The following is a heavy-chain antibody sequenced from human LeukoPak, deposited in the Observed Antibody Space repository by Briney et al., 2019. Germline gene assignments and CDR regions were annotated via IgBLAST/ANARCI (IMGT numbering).Heavy chain of an antibody. CDR1: GYTLTDLS. D-gene: IGHD2-21*02. Sequence: ASVTASFTVSGYTLTDLSMHWVRQAPGKGLEWMGGFDPEDGETIYAQKFQDRVTVTEDTSTDTAYMELSSLRSEDTAMYYCATEGGDYPGYYYGMDVWGQGTTVTVSS. J-gene: IGHJ6*02. V-gene: IGHV1-24*01. CDR2: FDPEDGET. CDR3: ATEGGDYPGYYYGMDV.